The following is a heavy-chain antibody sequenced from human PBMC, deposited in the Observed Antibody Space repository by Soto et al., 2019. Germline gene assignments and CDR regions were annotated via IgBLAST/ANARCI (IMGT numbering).Heavy chain of an antibody. D-gene: IGHD6-13*01. Sequence: PGGSLRLSCAASGFTFSSYGMHWVRQAPGKGLEWVAVISYDGSNKYYADSVKGRFTISRDNSKNTLYLQMNSLRAEDTAVYYCAKDLAAACPEGTNWFDPWGQGTLVTVSS. V-gene: IGHV3-30*18. CDR2: ISYDGSNK. CDR3: AKDLAAACPEGTNWFDP. J-gene: IGHJ5*02. CDR1: GFTFSSYG.